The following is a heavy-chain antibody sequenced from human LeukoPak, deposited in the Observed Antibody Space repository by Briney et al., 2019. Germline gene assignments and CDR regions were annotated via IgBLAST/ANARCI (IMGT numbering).Heavy chain of an antibody. CDR1: GYTFTGYY. CDR2: INPNSGGT. V-gene: IGHV1-2*02. D-gene: IGHD5-18*01. CDR3: AREVDTAMVTQVFFDY. Sequence: ASVKVSCKASGYTFTGYYMHWARQAPGQGLEWMGWINPNSGGTNYAQKFQGRATMTRDTSISTAYMELSRLRSDDTAVYYCAREVDTAMVTQVFFDYWGQGTLVTVSS. J-gene: IGHJ4*02.